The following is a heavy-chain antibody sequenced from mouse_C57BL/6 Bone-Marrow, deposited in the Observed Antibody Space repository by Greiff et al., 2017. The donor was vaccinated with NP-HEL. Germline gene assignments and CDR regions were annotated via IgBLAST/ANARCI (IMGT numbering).Heavy chain of an antibody. D-gene: IGHD2-4*01. V-gene: IGHV5-6*01. CDR3: ARHEDYGADY. Sequence: EVNVVESGGDLVKPGGSLKLSCAASGFTFSSSGMSWVRQTPDKRLEWVATISSGGSYTYYPDSVKGRFTISRDNAKNTLYLQMSSLKSEDTAMYYCARHEDYGADYWGQGTTLTVSS. CDR2: ISSGGSYT. J-gene: IGHJ2*01. CDR1: GFTFSSSG.